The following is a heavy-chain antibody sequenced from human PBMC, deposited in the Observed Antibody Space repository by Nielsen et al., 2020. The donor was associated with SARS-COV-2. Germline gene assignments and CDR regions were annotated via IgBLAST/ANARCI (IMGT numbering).Heavy chain of an antibody. Sequence: GESLKISCAASGFTFSSYAMHWVRQAPGKGLEWVAVISYDGSNKYYADSVKGRFTISRDNSKNTLYLQMNSLRAEDTAVYYCASSKSGSYFAPFDYWGQGTLVTVSP. V-gene: IGHV3-30-3*01. J-gene: IGHJ4*02. CDR1: GFTFSSYA. D-gene: IGHD1-26*01. CDR2: ISYDGSNK. CDR3: ASSKSGSYFAPFDY.